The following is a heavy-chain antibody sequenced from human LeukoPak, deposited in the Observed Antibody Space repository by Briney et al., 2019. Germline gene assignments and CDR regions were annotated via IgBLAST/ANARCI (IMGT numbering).Heavy chain of an antibody. CDR3: AKDLLYSDVWGSYRPNLLDY. CDR1: GFTFSSYG. CDR2: ISYDGSNK. Sequence: GGSLRLSCAASGFTFSSYGMHWVRQAPGKGLEWVAVISYDGSNKYYADSVKGRFTISRDNSKNTLYLQMNSLRAEDTAVYYCAKDLLYSDVWGSYRPNLLDYWGQGTLVTVSS. D-gene: IGHD3-16*02. V-gene: IGHV3-30*18. J-gene: IGHJ4*02.